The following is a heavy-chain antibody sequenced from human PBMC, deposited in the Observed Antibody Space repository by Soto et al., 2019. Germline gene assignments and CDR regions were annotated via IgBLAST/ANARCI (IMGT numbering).Heavy chain of an antibody. D-gene: IGHD3-9*01. Sequence: GGSLRLSCAASGFTFSSYSMSWVRQAPGKGLEWVSYISSSSSTIYYADSVKGRFTISRDNAKNSLYLQMNSLRAEDTAVYYCARKYYDILTGYYFFDYWGQGTLVTVSS. J-gene: IGHJ4*02. CDR1: GFTFSSYS. CDR3: ARKYYDILTGYYFFDY. V-gene: IGHV3-48*01. CDR2: ISSSSSTI.